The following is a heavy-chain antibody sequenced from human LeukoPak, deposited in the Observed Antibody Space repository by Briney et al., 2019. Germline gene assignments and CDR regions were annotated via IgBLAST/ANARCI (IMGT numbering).Heavy chain of an antibody. D-gene: IGHD4-11*01. Sequence: GESLKISCQGSGFIFTDYWIGWVRQTPGKGLEWVGIISPDDSDTQYRPSFQGLVTISADESINTVYLQWSSLKASDTAVYYCVKRRKNGLQSPNWFDPWGQGTLVIVSS. V-gene: IGHV5-51*01. CDR3: VKRRKNGLQSPNWFDP. CDR1: GFIFTDYW. J-gene: IGHJ5*02. CDR2: ISPDDSDT.